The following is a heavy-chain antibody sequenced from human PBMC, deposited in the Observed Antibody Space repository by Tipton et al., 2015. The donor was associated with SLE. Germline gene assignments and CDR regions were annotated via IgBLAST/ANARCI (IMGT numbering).Heavy chain of an antibody. D-gene: IGHD1-26*01. J-gene: IGHJ4*02. CDR2: INHSGST. V-gene: IGHV4-34*01. CDR3: ARDRAHLGVGWHHFDS. CDR1: TGSFSGYY. Sequence: TLSLTCTVYTGSFSGYYWSWIRQPPGKGLEWIGEINHSGSTNYNPSLKSRVTISVDTSKNQFSLKLSSVTAADTAVYYCARDRAHLGVGWHHFDSWGQGTLVTVSS.